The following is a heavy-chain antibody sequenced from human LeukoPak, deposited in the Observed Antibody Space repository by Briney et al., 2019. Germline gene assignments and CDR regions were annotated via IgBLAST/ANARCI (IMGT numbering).Heavy chain of an antibody. CDR3: AREMYSSACDY. Sequence: ETLSLTCAVSGGSISSSNWWGWVRQAPGKGLEWVANIKQDGSETYYVDSVKGRFTISKDNAKSSLFLQMNSLIAEDTAVYYCAREMYSSACDYWGQGTLVTVSS. J-gene: IGHJ4*02. V-gene: IGHV3-7*01. D-gene: IGHD6-25*01. CDR1: GGSISSSNW. CDR2: IKQDGSET.